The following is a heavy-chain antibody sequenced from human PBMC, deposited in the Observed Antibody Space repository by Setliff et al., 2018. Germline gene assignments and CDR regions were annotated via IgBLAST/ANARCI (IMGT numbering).Heavy chain of an antibody. CDR1: GGTFSTYA. J-gene: IGHJ3*02. V-gene: IGHV1-2*06. CDR2: INANSGGT. Sequence: ASVKVSCKASGGTFSTYAIDWVRQAPGQGLEWMGRINANSGGTNYAQKFQGRVTMTRDTSISTAYMDLSRLRSDDTAVYYCARDRVWGTLDAFDIWGQGTMVTVSS. D-gene: IGHD3-16*01. CDR3: ARDRVWGTLDAFDI.